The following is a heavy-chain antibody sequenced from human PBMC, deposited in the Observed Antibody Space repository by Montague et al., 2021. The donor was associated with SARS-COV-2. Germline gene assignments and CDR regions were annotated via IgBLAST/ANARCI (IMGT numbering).Heavy chain of an antibody. Sequence: SQTLYRKSTVSGGSISSGSYYWSWIRQPAGKGLEWIGRIYTSGSTNYNPSLKSRVTISVDTSKNQFSLKLSSVTAAGTAVYYCARVGVGTMVRGVIPAYYDDGMGVWGPGTTVTVS. V-gene: IGHV4-61*02. D-gene: IGHD3-10*01. CDR3: ARVGVGTMVRGVIPAYYDDGMGV. J-gene: IGHJ6*02. CDR2: IYTSGST. CDR1: GGSISSGSYY.